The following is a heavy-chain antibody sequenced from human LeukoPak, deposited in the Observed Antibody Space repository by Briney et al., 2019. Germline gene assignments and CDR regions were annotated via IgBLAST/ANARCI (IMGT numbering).Heavy chain of an antibody. V-gene: IGHV3-11*04. CDR3: AADPRYSSGWYGAQFDY. D-gene: IGHD6-19*01. CDR2: ISSSGSTI. CDR1: GFTFSDYY. J-gene: IGHJ4*02. Sequence: GGSLRLSCAASGFTFSDYYMSWIRQAPGKGLEWVSYISSSGSTIYYADSVKGRFTISRDNAKNSLYLQMNSLRAEDTAVYYCAADPRYSSGWYGAQFDYWGQGTLVTVSS.